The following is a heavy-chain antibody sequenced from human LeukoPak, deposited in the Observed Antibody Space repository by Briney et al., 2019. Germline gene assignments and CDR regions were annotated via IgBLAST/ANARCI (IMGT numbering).Heavy chain of an antibody. CDR3: AGGSPETYYYGSGSYLRAYFDY. CDR2: INHSGST. D-gene: IGHD3-10*01. Sequence: PSETLSLTCAVYGGSFSGYYWSWIRQPPGKGLEWIGEINHSGSTNYSPSLKSRVTISVDTSKNQFSLKLSSVTAADTAVYYCAGGSPETYYYGSGSYLRAYFDYWGQGTLVTVPS. V-gene: IGHV4-34*01. CDR1: GGSFSGYY. J-gene: IGHJ4*02.